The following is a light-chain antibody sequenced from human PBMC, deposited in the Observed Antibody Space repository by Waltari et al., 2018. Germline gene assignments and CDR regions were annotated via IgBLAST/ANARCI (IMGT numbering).Light chain of an antibody. CDR3: YQYGFSPFT. CDR2: GAS. J-gene: IGKJ3*01. CDR1: QSVSSSY. Sequence: EIVLTQSPGTLSLSPGERATLSCRASQSVSSSYLAWYQQKPGQAPRLLIYGASSRATGIPDMFSGSGSGTDFTLTISRLETEDFAVYYCYQYGFSPFTFGPGTKVDIK. V-gene: IGKV3-20*01.